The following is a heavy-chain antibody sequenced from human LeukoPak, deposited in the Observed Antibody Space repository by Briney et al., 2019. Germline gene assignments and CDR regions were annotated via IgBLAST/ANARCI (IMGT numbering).Heavy chain of an antibody. Sequence: ASVRVSCKASGGTFSSYAISWVRQAPGQELEWMGRIIPIRGIANYAQKFQGRVTITADRSTSTAYMELSSLRSEDTAVYYCARDLGLRGVTNWFDPWGQGTLVTVSS. D-gene: IGHD3-10*01. CDR1: GGTFSSYA. J-gene: IGHJ5*02. CDR2: IIPIRGIA. CDR3: ARDLGLRGVTNWFDP. V-gene: IGHV1-69*04.